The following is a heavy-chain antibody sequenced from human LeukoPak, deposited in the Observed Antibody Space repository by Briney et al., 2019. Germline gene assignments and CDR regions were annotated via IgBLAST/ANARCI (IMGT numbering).Heavy chain of an antibody. J-gene: IGHJ3*02. Sequence: GESLKISCKASSYSFANYWIGWVRQMPGKGLEWMGIIYPDDSNTRYSPSFQGQVTISADKSISTAYLQWSSLKASDTAMYYCARPKRYGGSYDAFDIWGQGTMVTVSS. CDR2: IYPDDSNT. CDR3: ARPKRYGGSYDAFDI. CDR1: SYSFANYW. V-gene: IGHV5-51*01. D-gene: IGHD1-26*01.